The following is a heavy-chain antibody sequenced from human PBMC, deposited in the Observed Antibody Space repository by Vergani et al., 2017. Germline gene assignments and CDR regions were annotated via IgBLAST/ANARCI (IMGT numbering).Heavy chain of an antibody. V-gene: IGHV3-48*01. CDR3: ARDPMVRGVTSPTCFDY. CDR1: GFTFSSYS. CDR2: IYSSGRTI. D-gene: IGHD3-10*01. Sequence: EVHLAESGGGLVQSGGSLRLSCAASGFTFSSYSMNWVRQAPGKGLEWVSYIYSSGRTIYYAYSVKGRFTISRDNAKNSLYLQMNSLRAEDTAIYYCARDPMVRGVTSPTCFDYWGQGTLVTVSS. J-gene: IGHJ4*02.